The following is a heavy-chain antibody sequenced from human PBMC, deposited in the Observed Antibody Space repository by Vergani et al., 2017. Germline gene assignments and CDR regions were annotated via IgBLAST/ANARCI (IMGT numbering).Heavy chain of an antibody. Sequence: EVQLVESAGGLVKPGGSLRLSCAASGFTFSSYSMNWVRQAPGKGLEWVSSISSSSSYIYYADSVKGRFTISRDKPKTSLYLQRNSLRAEDTAVYYCAIRTTIIMVRSIDYWSQGTLVSVS. CDR2: ISSSSSYI. D-gene: IGHD3-10*01. V-gene: IGHV3-21*01. CDR3: AIRTTIIMVRSIDY. J-gene: IGHJ4*02. CDR1: GFTFSSYS.